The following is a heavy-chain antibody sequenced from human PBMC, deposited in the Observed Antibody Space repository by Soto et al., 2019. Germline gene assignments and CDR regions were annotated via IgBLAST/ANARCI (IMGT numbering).Heavy chain of an antibody. CDR2: ISYDGSNK. D-gene: IGHD6-13*01. Sequence: QVQLVEYGGGVVQPGRSLRLSCAASGFTFSSYGMHWVRQAPGKGLEWVAVISYDGSNKYYADSVKGRFTISRDNSKNTLYLQMNSLRAEDTAVYYCAKGAAAQRYYGMDVWGQGTTVTVSS. CDR3: AKGAAAQRYYGMDV. CDR1: GFTFSSYG. V-gene: IGHV3-30*18. J-gene: IGHJ6*02.